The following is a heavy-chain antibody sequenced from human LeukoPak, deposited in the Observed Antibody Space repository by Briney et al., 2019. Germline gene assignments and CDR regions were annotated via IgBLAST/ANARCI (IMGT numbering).Heavy chain of an antibody. V-gene: IGHV3-23*01. Sequence: GGSLRLSCAASGFTFSDYYMSWVRQAPGKGLEWVSAISGSGGSTYYADSVKGRFTISRDNSKNTLYLQMNSLRAEDTAVYYCAKDLKNYYGSGSYFDYWGQGTLVTVSS. CDR1: GFTFSDYY. CDR3: AKDLKNYYGSGSYFDY. J-gene: IGHJ4*02. CDR2: ISGSGGST. D-gene: IGHD3-10*01.